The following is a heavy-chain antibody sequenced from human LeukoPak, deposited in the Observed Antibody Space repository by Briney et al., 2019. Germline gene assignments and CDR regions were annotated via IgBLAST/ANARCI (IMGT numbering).Heavy chain of an antibody. J-gene: IGHJ4*02. V-gene: IGHV3-23*01. CDR3: AKGFSSGWYHIGFSGLFDY. Sequence: PGGSLRLSCAASGFTFSSYAMSWVRQAPGKGLEWVSAISGSGGSTYYADSVKGRFTISRDNSKNTLYLQMNSLRAEDTAVYYCAKGFSSGWYHIGFSGLFDYWGQGTLVTVSS. CDR1: GFTFSSYA. CDR2: ISGSGGST. D-gene: IGHD6-19*01.